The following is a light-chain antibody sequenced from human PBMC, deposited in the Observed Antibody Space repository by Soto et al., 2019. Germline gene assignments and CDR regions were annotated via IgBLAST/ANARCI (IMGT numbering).Light chain of an antibody. Sequence: VVMTQSPLSLPVTLGQPASISCKSSQSLVYNNGNIYLNWFHQRPGQSPRRLIYKVSYRDSGVPDRFSGSGSDTDFTLKISGVEAEDVGVYYCMQGTHWPPTFGQGTNVEIK. CDR2: KVS. CDR3: MQGTHWPPT. CDR1: QSLVYNNGNIY. V-gene: IGKV2-30*01. J-gene: IGKJ1*01.